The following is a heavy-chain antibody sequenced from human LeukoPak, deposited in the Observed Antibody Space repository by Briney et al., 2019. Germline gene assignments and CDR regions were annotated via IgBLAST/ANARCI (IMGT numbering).Heavy chain of an antibody. Sequence: SETLSLTCTVSGYSISSGYYWGWIRQPPGKGLEWIGSIYHSGSTYYNPSLKSRVTISVDTSKNQFSLKLSSVTAADTAVYYCARSNFGGYYDILTGYYYFDYWGQGTLVTVSS. CDR1: GYSISSGYY. V-gene: IGHV4-38-2*02. D-gene: IGHD3-9*01. CDR3: ARSNFGGYYDILTGYYYFDY. CDR2: IYHSGST. J-gene: IGHJ4*02.